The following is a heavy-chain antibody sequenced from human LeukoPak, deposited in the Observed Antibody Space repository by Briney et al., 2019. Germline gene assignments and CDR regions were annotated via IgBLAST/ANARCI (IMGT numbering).Heavy chain of an antibody. J-gene: IGHJ4*02. D-gene: IGHD3-22*01. Sequence: PGGSLRLSCAASGFTFSSYGMHWVRQAPGKGQEWVAFIRYDGSNKCYADSVKGRFTISRDNSKNTLYLQMNSLRAEDTAVYYCAKDPRTYYYDSSSAPVWGQGTLVTVSS. CDR3: AKDPRTYYYDSSSAPV. V-gene: IGHV3-30*02. CDR2: IRYDGSNK. CDR1: GFTFSSYG.